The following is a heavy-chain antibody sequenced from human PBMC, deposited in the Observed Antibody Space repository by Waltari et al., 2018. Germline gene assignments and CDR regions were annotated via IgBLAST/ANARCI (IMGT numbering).Heavy chain of an antibody. D-gene: IGHD3-10*01. CDR3: ARGYYGSGSTVFDY. J-gene: IGHJ4*02. CDR1: GGSFSGYY. Sequence: QVQLQQWGAGLLKPSETLSLTCAVYGGSFSGYYWSWIRQPPGKGLEWIGEINHSGSTNYNPSLKSRVTISVDTSKNQFSLKLSSVTAADTAVYYCARGYYGSGSTVFDYWGQGTLFTVSS. CDR2: INHSGST. V-gene: IGHV4-34*01.